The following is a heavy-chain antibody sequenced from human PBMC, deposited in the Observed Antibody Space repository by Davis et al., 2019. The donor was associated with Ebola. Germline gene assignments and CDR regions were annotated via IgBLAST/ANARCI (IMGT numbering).Heavy chain of an antibody. D-gene: IGHD5-12*01. Sequence: SETLSLTCAVYGGSFSGYYWSWIRQPPGKGLEWIGEINHSGSTNYNPSLKSRVTISVDTSKNQFSLKLSSVTAADTAVYYCARGRYSGYDYYYWGQGTLVTVSS. CDR3: ARGRYSGYDYYY. J-gene: IGHJ4*02. CDR2: INHSGST. V-gene: IGHV4-34*01. CDR1: GGSFSGYY.